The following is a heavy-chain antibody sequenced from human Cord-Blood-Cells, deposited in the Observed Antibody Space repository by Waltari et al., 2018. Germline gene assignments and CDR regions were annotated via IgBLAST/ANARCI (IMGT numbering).Heavy chain of an antibody. Sequence: EVQLVESGGGLLPPGRSLGLSCAASGSTFDDYAMHWVRQAPGKGREWVSGIRWNSGSIGYADSVKGRFTISRDNAKNSLYLQMNSLRAEDMALYYCAKDNYYDSSGYFDYWGQGTLVTVSS. CDR2: IRWNSGSI. D-gene: IGHD3-22*01. V-gene: IGHV3-9*03. CDR3: AKDNYYDSSGYFDY. CDR1: GSTFDDYA. J-gene: IGHJ4*02.